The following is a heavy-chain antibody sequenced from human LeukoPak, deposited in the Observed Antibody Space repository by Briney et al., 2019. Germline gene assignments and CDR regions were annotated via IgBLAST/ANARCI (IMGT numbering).Heavy chain of an antibody. CDR1: GLIFSNCD. D-gene: IGHD1-26*01. CDR3: ARHRGGATGLSGFDY. J-gene: IGHJ4*02. V-gene: IGHV3-30*02. Sequence: PGGSLRLSCAASGLIFSNCDMHWVRQAPGKGLEWVAFIPFDGSNKYYADSVKGRFTISRDNSKNSLFLQMNSLRAEDTAVYYCARHRGGATGLSGFDYWGQGTLVTVSS. CDR2: IPFDGSNK.